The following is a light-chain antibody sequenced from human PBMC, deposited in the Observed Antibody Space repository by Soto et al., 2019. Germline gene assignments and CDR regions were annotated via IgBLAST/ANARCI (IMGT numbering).Light chain of an antibody. CDR3: QQYNNWPPMA. V-gene: IGKV3-15*01. CDR1: QSVSSN. CDR2: GAS. J-gene: IGKJ1*01. Sequence: EIVMTQSPATLSVSPGERATLSCRASQSVSSNLGWYQQKPGQAPRLLIYGASTRATGIPARFSGSGSGTKFTLTISSLQSEDFAVYYCQQYNNWPPMAFGQGTKVEIK.